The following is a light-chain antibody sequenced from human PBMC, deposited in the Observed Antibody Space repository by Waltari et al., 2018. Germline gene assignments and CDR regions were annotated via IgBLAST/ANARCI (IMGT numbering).Light chain of an antibody. CDR3: QQNYNLPLT. Sequence: EIVLTQSPGTLSLSPGERATLSCRAIQSVSSSYLAWYQQKPGQAPRLLIYGASSRATGIPDRFSGSGSGTDFTLTISRLEPEDFAVYYCQQNYNLPLTFGGGTKVEIK. J-gene: IGKJ4*01. CDR1: QSVSSSY. V-gene: IGKV3-20*01. CDR2: GAS.